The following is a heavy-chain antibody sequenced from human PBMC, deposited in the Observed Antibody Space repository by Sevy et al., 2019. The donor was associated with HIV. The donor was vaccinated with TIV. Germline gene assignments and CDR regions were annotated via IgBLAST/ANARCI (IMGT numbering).Heavy chain of an antibody. V-gene: IGHV4-30-2*01. D-gene: IGHD1-26*01. CDR2: IYHSGST. J-gene: IGHJ4*02. CDR1: GGSISSGGYS. Sequence: SETLSLTCAVSGGSISSGGYSWSWIRQPPGKGLEWIGYIYHSGSTYYNPSLKSRVTISVVRSKNQFSLKLSSVTAADTAVYYCARDAGDLGIDYWGQGTLVTVSS. CDR3: ARDAGDLGIDY.